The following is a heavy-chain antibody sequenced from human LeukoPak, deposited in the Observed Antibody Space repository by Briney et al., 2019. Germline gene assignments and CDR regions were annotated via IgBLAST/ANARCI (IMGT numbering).Heavy chain of an antibody. CDR2: IHWNGGRT. D-gene: IGHD6-13*01. V-gene: IGHV3-20*04. CDR3: ANPPSSSWNSP. J-gene: IGHJ5*02. CDR1: GFTFDNYG. Sequence: PGGSLRLSCAASGFTFDNYGINWVRQAPGKGLEWVSRIHWNGGRTGYADSVKGRFTISRDNSKNTLYLQMNSLRAEDTAVYYCANPPSSSWNSPWGQGTLVTVSS.